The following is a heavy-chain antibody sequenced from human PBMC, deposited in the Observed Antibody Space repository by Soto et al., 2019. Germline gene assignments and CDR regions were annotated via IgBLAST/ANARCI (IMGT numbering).Heavy chain of an antibody. V-gene: IGHV4-31*02. CDR1: GGSISSGGYY. J-gene: IGHJ4*02. CDR3: VLGHYDFWSGYYIDY. CDR2: IYYSGST. Sequence: SETLSLTCTVSGGSISSGGYYWSWIRQHPGKGLEWIGYIYYSGSTYYNPSLKSRVTISVDTSKNQFSLKLSSVTAADTAVYYCVLGHYDFWSGYYIDYWGQGTLVTVSS. D-gene: IGHD3-3*01.